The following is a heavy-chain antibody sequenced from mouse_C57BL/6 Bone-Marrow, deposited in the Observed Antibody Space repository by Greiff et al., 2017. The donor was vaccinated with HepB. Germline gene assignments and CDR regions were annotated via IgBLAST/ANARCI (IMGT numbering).Heavy chain of an antibody. CDR3: ARRPYGSSLYAMDY. CDR2: ISNLAYSI. J-gene: IGHJ4*01. D-gene: IGHD1-1*01. Sequence: EVKLVESGGGLVQPGGSLKLSCAASGFTFSDYGMAWVRQAPRKGPEWVAFISNLAYSIYYADTVTGRFPISRENAKNTLYLEMSSLRSEDTAMYYCARRPYGSSLYAMDYWGQGTSVTVSS. CDR1: GFTFSDYG. V-gene: IGHV5-15*04.